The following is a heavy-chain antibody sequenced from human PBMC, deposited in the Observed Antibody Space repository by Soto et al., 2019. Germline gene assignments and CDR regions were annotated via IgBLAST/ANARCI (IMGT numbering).Heavy chain of an antibody. CDR3: ARQKSGNDYLDY. V-gene: IGHV4-39*01. J-gene: IGHJ4*02. D-gene: IGHD5-12*01. CDR2: MFYSGST. Sequence: SETLSLTCVVSGDSMSSSSYCWGWIRQPPGKGLEWIGSMFYSGSTYYDPSLKSRVTISVDTSKSQFSLKLSSVTAADTAVYYCARQKSGNDYLDYWGQGTLVTVSS. CDR1: GDSMSSSSYC.